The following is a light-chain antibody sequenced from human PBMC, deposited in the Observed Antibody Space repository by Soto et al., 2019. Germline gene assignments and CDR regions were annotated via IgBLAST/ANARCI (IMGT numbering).Light chain of an antibody. CDR2: GAS. V-gene: IGKV3-15*01. J-gene: IGKJ1*01. Sequence: EIVITQSPATLSVSPGERATLSCRASQSFGSSLAWYQQKPGQAPRLLIYGASTRATGIPARFSGGGSGTEFTLTISSLQSEDFAVYYCQQYNNWPWTFGQGTKVDIK. CDR1: QSFGSS. CDR3: QQYNNWPWT.